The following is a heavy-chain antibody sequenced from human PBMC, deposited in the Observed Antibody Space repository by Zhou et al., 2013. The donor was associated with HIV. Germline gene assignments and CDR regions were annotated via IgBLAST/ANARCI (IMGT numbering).Heavy chain of an antibody. CDR2: ISGSGVGT. D-gene: IGHD2-2*01. CDR3: ARDPPPRYQLPDY. CDR1: GFTFNNYA. V-gene: IGHV3-23*01. J-gene: IGHJ4*02. Sequence: VQLLESGGDLVQPGGSLRLSCAASGFTFNNYAMSWVRQAPGKGLKWVSAISGSGVGTYYADSVKGRFTISRDNAKNSLYLQMNSLRAEDTAVYYCARDPPPRYQLPDYWGQGTLVTVSS.